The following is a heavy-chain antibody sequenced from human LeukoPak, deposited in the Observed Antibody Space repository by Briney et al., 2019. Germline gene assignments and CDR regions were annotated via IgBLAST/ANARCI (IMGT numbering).Heavy chain of an antibody. CDR2: IYPGDSDT. J-gene: IGHJ6*02. CDR3: AIGPRITMVRGAWYYYYGMDV. D-gene: IGHD3-10*01. CDR1: GYSFTTYW. Sequence: GESLKISCKASGYSFTTYWIGWVRQMPGKGPEWMGIIYPGDSDTRYSPSFQGQVTISADKSISTAYLQWSSLKASDTAMYYCAIGPRITMVRGAWYYYYGMDVWGQGTTVTVSS. V-gene: IGHV5-51*01.